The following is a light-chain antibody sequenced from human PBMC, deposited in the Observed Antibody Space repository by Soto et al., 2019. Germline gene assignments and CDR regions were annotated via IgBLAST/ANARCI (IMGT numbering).Light chain of an antibody. V-gene: IGLV2-11*01. Sequence: SALPQPRSVSGSPGQSVTISCTGTSSDVGGYNYVSWYQQHPGKAPKLMIYDVSKRPSGVPDRFSGSKSGNTASLTISGLQAEDEADYYCCSYAGSYVFGTGTKLTVL. CDR1: SSDVGGYNY. CDR3: CSYAGSYV. J-gene: IGLJ1*01. CDR2: DVS.